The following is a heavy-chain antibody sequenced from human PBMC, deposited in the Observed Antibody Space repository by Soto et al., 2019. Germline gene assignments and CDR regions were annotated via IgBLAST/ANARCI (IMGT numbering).Heavy chain of an antibody. CDR2: IYHSGST. D-gene: IGHD2-2*02. CDR3: AREDWSSTSCYTAY. Sequence: QLQLQESGSGLVKPSQTLSLTCAVSGGSISSGGYSWSWIRQPPGKGLEWIGYIYHSGSTYYNPSLKSRVTISVDRSKNQFSLKLSSVTAADTAVYYCAREDWSSTSCYTAYWGQGTLVTVSS. J-gene: IGHJ4*02. V-gene: IGHV4-30-2*01. CDR1: GGSISSGGYS.